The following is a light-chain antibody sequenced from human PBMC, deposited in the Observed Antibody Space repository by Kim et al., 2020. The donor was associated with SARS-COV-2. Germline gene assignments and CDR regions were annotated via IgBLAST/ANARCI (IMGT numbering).Light chain of an antibody. J-gene: IGLJ3*02. CDR2: YDS. CDR3: QVWDRSSDLLV. V-gene: IGLV3-21*04. CDR1: NIGSKS. Sequence: SYELTQPPSVSVAPGKTARITCGGNNIGSKSVHWYQQKPGQAPVLVIYYDSDRPSGIPERFSGSNSGNTATLTISRVEAGDEADYYCQVWDRSSDLLVFGGGTQLTVL.